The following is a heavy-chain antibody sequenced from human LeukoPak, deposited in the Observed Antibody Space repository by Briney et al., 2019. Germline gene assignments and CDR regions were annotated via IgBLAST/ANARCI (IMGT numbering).Heavy chain of an antibody. CDR3: ARKTTEVLAGHNWFDP. D-gene: IGHD6-19*01. CDR2: INQDGSVI. CDR1: GLSFSSHW. J-gene: IGHJ5*02. Sequence: PGGSLRLSCAASGLSFSSHWMSWVRQAPGKGLEWVANINQDGSVINYVDSVKGRFTISRDNAKNSLYLQMNSLRAEDTAVYYCARKTTEVLAGHNWFDPWGQGTLVTVSS. V-gene: IGHV3-7*01.